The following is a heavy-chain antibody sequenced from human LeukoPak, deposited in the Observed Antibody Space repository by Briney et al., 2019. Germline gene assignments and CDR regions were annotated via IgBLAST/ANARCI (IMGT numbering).Heavy chain of an antibody. Sequence: GASVKVSSTASGYTFTVYYMHWVRQAPGQGLEWMGWINPNSGGTNYAQKFQGWVTMTRDTSISTAYMELSRLRSDDTAVYYCARSRGCSGGSCFYFFDYWGQGTLVSVSS. V-gene: IGHV1-2*04. CDR1: GYTFTVYY. J-gene: IGHJ4*02. D-gene: IGHD2-15*01. CDR2: INPNSGGT. CDR3: ARSRGCSGGSCFYFFDY.